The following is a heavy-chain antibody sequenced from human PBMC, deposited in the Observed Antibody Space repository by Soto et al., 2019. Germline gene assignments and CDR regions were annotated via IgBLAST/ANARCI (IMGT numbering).Heavy chain of an antibody. D-gene: IGHD3-16*01. CDR2: IYYTGST. J-gene: IGHJ4*02. CDR3: ARFYVLDGGGYYFDY. V-gene: IGHV4-30-4*01. CDR1: GGSFSSGDYY. Sequence: SETLSLTCTVSGGSFSSGDYYWSWIRQPPGKGLEWIGYIYYTGSTYCNPSLKSRVTISVDTSKNQFSLKLSSVTAADTAVYYCARFYVLDGGGYYFDYWGQGTLVTVSS.